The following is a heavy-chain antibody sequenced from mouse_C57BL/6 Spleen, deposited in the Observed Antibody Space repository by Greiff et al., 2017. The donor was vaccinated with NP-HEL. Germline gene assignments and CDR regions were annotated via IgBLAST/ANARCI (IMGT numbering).Heavy chain of an antibody. V-gene: IGHV1-82*01. CDR1: GYAFSSSW. D-gene: IGHD1-1*01. CDR3: ARSGYYGSSAWFAY. J-gene: IGHJ3*01. Sequence: VQLQQSGPELVKPGASVKISCKASGYAFSSSWMNWVKQRPGKGLEWIGRLYPGDGDTNYNGKFKGKATLTADKSSSTAYMQLSSLTSEDSAVYVCARSGYYGSSAWFAYWGQGTLVTVSA. CDR2: LYPGDGDT.